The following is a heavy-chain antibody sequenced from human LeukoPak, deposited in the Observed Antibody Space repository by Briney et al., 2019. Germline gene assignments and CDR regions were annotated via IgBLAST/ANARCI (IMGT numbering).Heavy chain of an antibody. J-gene: IGHJ3*02. CDR2: IKQDGSEK. CDR1: GFTFSSYW. Sequence: GGSLRLSCAASGFTFSSYWMSWVRQAPGKGLEWVANIKQDGSEKYYVDSVKGRFTISRDNAKNSLYLQMNSLRAEDTAVYYCARYARLLWFGEAFDIWGQGTMVTVSS. D-gene: IGHD3-10*01. V-gene: IGHV3-7*01. CDR3: ARYARLLWFGEAFDI.